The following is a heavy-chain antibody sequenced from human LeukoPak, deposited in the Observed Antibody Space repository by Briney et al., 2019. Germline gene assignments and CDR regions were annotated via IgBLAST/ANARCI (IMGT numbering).Heavy chain of an antibody. V-gene: IGHV1-46*01. D-gene: IGHD3-3*01. Sequence: ASVSVSCTASGYTFTIYYMHWVRQAPGQGLEWMGIINPSGGSTSYAQKFQGRVTMTRDTSTSTVYMELSSLRSEDTAVYYCARSGTDTYYSDYWGQGTLVTVSS. CDR2: INPSGGST. J-gene: IGHJ4*02. CDR1: GYTFTIYY. CDR3: ARSGTDTYYSDY.